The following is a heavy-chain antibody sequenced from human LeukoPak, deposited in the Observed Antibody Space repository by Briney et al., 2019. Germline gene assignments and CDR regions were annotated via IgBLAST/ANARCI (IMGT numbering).Heavy chain of an antibody. J-gene: IGHJ3*01. CDR3: ARGGSPPEALGDTFDV. D-gene: IGHD1-26*01. CDR1: QFTFTNYA. Sequence: GGSLRLSCAASQFTFTNYAMGWVRQAPGKGLEWVSTLSGSGGNSYYADSVKGRFTISRDNSKNTLHLQMNTLRAEDTAVYYCARGGSPPEALGDTFDVWGQGTLVTVSS. V-gene: IGHV3-23*01. CDR2: LSGSGGNS.